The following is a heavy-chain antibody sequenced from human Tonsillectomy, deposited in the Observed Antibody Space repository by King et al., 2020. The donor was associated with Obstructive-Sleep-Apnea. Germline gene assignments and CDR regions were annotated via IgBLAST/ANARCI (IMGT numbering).Heavy chain of an antibody. CDR3: ARSLHPSGSFYPNFDY. CDR2: ISNTGST. CDR1: GGSLSGFH. Sequence: VQLQESGPGLVKPSETLSLTCTVSGGSLSGFHWTWIRQPPGKGLEWIGFISNTGSTSYSPSLKSRGTISVDTSKNQFSLRRSSVTAADTAVYFCARSLHPSGSFYPNFDYWGQGTLVTVSS. V-gene: IGHV4-59*08. D-gene: IGHD3-10*01. J-gene: IGHJ4*02.